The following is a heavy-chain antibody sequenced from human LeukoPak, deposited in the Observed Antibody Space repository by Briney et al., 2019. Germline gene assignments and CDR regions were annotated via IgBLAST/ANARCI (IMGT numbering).Heavy chain of an antibody. CDR3: ARDRASGYAPDYFDY. V-gene: IGHV3-21*01. J-gene: IGHJ4*02. D-gene: IGHD5-12*01. CDR2: ISSSSSYI. Sequence: PGGSLRLSCAASGFTFSSYSMNWVRQAPGKGLEWVSSISSSSSYIYYADSVKGRFTISRDNAKNSLYLQMNSLGAEDTAVYYCARDRASGYAPDYFDYWGQGTLVTVSS. CDR1: GFTFSSYS.